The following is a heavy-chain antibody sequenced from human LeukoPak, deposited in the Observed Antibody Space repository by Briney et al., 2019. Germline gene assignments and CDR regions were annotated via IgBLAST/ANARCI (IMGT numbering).Heavy chain of an antibody. Sequence: ASVKVSCKASGYTFTSYGISWVRQAPGQGLEWMGWISAYNGNTNYAQKLQGRATMTTDTSTSTAYMELRSLRSDDTAVYYCARVVESYYRRSAFDIWGQGTMVTVSS. V-gene: IGHV1-18*01. J-gene: IGHJ3*02. CDR2: ISAYNGNT. CDR3: ARVVESYYRRSAFDI. CDR1: GYTFTSYG. D-gene: IGHD3-10*01.